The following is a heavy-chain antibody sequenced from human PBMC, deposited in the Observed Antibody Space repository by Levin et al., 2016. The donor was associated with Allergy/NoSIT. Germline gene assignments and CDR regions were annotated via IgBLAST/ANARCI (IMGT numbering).Heavy chain of an antibody. Sequence: SETLSLTCSVSRGSISYGNYYWTWIRQHPGKGLEWIGNILYTGSTHYNPSLQSRILISMDTSMNQFSLQLTSVTAADTAVYYCARGTRGYTGQDRPLGYWGQGTLVIVSS. J-gene: IGHJ4*02. CDR1: RGSISYGNYY. CDR3: ARGTRGYTGQDRPLGY. CDR2: ILYTGST. V-gene: IGHV4-31*03. D-gene: IGHD5-12*01.